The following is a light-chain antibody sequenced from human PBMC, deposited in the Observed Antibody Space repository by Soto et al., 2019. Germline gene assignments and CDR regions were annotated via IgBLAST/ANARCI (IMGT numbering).Light chain of an antibody. CDR2: AAS. V-gene: IGKV1-6*01. Sequence: AIQMTQSPSSLSASVGDRVTITCRASRDIGNNLGWYQQKPGKAPKHLIFAASNLQSGVPSRFSGGGSGTDFTLTISSLQADDFATYYCLQHFNFSWTLGQGPKVDIK. J-gene: IGKJ1*01. CDR3: LQHFNFSWT. CDR1: RDIGNN.